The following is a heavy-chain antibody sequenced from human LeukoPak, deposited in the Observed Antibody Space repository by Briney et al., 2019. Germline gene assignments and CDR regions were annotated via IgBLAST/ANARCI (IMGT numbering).Heavy chain of an antibody. CDR3: AKDNGGNQNWYFDL. CDR1: GFTFSCYA. D-gene: IGHD4-23*01. J-gene: IGHJ2*01. CDR2: ISGSGGTT. V-gene: IGHV3-23*01. Sequence: GGSLRLSCAASGFTFSCYAMSWVRQAPGKGLEWVSAISGSGGTTYYADSVKGRFTISRDNSKNTLYLQMNRLRAEDTAVYYCAKDNGGNQNWYFDLWGRGTLVTVSS.